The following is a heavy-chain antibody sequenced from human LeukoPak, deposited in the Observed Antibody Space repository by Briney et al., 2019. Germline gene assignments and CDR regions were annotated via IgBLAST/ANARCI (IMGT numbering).Heavy chain of an antibody. CDR2: IYYSGST. Sequence: SETLSLTCTVSGGSISSYYWSWIRQPPGKGPEWIGYIYYSGSTYYNPSLKSRVTISVDTSKNQFSLKLSSVTAADTAVYYCARLYYDSSGYLDYWGQGTLVTVSS. CDR1: GGSISSYY. CDR3: ARLYYDSSGYLDY. J-gene: IGHJ4*02. V-gene: IGHV4-59*12. D-gene: IGHD3-22*01.